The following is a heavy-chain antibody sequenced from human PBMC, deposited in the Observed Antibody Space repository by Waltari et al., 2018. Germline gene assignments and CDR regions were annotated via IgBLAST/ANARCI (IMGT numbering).Heavy chain of an antibody. J-gene: IGHJ4*02. CDR2: IYYSGST. Sequence: GPGLVKPSETLSLTCTVSGGSISSSSYYWGWIRQPPGKGLEWIGSIYYSGSTYYNPSLKSRVTISVDTSKNQFSLKLSSVTAADTAVYYCASTVYYDSSGWTYYFDYWGQGTLVTVSS. CDR3: ASTVYYDSSGWTYYFDY. D-gene: IGHD3-22*01. CDR1: GGSISSSSYY. V-gene: IGHV4-39*01.